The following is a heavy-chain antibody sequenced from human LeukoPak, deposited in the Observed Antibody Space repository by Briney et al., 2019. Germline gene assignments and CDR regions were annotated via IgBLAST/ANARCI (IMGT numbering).Heavy chain of an antibody. CDR2: IHQDGSDK. CDR1: GFTFTTHW. D-gene: IGHD1-26*01. Sequence: GGSLRLSCVASGFTFTTHWMSWVRQAPGKGLEWVANIHQDGSDKYYVDSVKGRFTISRDNAKNSLYLQMNSLRAEDTAVYLCARYGGSYLDYWGQGTLVTVSS. V-gene: IGHV3-7*01. J-gene: IGHJ4*02. CDR3: ARYGGSYLDY.